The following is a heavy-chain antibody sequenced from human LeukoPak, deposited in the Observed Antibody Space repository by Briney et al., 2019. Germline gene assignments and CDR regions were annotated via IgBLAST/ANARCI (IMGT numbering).Heavy chain of an antibody. V-gene: IGHV3-23*01. D-gene: IGHD3-10*01. CDR2: ISGSGGST. CDR1: GFTFSSYA. J-gene: IGHJ4*02. CDR3: AKGKALYYGSGSYEFDY. Sequence: PGGSLRLSCAASGFTFSSYAMSWVRQAPGKGLEWVSAISGSGGSTYYADSVKGRFTISRDNSKNTLYLQMNSLRAEDTAVYHCAKGKALYYGSGSYEFDYWGQGTLVTVSS.